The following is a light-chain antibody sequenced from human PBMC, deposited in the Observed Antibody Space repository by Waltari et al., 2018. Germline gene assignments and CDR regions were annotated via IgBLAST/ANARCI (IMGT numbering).Light chain of an antibody. J-gene: IGKJ5*01. CDR3: QQSYSTPRIT. V-gene: IGKV1-39*01. Sequence: DIQMTQSPSSLSASVGDRVTITCRASQSISSYLNWYQQKPGKATKLLIYAASSLQSGGPSRFSGSGSGTDFTRTISSLQPEDFATYYCQQSYSTPRITFGQGTRLEIK. CDR2: AAS. CDR1: QSISSY.